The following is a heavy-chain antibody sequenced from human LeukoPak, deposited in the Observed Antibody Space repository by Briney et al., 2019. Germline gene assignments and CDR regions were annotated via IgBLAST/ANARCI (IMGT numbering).Heavy chain of an antibody. Sequence: GGSLRLSCAASGLTFSNAWMSWVRQAPGKGLEWVGRIKTKTDGGTTDYAAPLKGRFTISRDDSKHTLYLQMNSLKTEDTAVYYCTIDSNSGWTGYWGQGTLVTVPS. V-gene: IGHV3-15*01. CDR2: IKTKTDGGTT. J-gene: IGHJ4*02. CDR3: TIDSNSGWTGY. D-gene: IGHD6-19*01. CDR1: GLTFSNAW.